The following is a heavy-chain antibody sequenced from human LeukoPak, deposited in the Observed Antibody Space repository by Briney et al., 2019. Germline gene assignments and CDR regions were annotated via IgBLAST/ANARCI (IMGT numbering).Heavy chain of an antibody. CDR3: AGDFDY. J-gene: IGHJ4*02. Sequence: SETLSLTCAVYGGSFSGYYWSWIRQPPGKGLEWIGEINHSGSTNYNPSLKSRVTISVDTSKNQFSLKLSSVTAAGTAVYYCAGDFDYWGQGTLVTVSS. CDR1: GGSFSGYY. CDR2: INHSGST. V-gene: IGHV4-34*01.